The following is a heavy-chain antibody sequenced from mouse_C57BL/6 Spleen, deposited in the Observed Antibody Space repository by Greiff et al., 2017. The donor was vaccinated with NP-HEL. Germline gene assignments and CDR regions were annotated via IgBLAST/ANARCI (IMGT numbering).Heavy chain of an antibody. J-gene: IGHJ2*01. V-gene: IGHV1-22*01. Sequence: EVQLQQSGPELVKPGASVKMSCKASGYTFTDYNMHWVKQSHGKSLEWIGYINPNNGGTSYNQKFKGKSTLTVNKSSSTAYMELHSRTSEDSAVYYCARASGTCYFDNWGQGTTLTVAS. CDR1: GYTFTDYN. CDR3: ARASGTCYFDN. D-gene: IGHD4-1*01. CDR2: INPNNGGT.